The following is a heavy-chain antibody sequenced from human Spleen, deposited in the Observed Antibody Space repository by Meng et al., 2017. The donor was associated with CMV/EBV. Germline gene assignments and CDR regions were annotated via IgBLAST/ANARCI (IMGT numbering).Heavy chain of an antibody. CDR2: INPNPNSGGT. Sequence: ASVKVSCKASGYTFIGYYIHWVRQAPGQGLEWMGWINPNPNSGGTKYAQKLQGRVTMTTDTSTSTAYMELRSLRSDDTAVYYCARAPSSPDCSITSCYTFPYYYGMDVWGQGTTVTVSS. D-gene: IGHD2-2*02. CDR3: ARAPSSPDCSITSCYTFPYYYGMDV. V-gene: IGHV1-2*02. CDR1: GYTFIGYY. J-gene: IGHJ6*02.